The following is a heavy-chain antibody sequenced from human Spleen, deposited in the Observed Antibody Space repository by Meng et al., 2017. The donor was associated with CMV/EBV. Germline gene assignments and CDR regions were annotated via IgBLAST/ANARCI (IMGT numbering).Heavy chain of an antibody. J-gene: IGHJ4*02. D-gene: IGHD3-22*01. CDR3: ARGRASRRYYYDSSGYPNDY. CDR1: SFSGYY. Sequence: SFSGYYWSWIRQPPGKGLEWIGEINHSGSTNYNPSLKSRVTITVDTSKNQFSLKLSSVTAADTAVYYCARGRASRRYYYDSSGYPNDYWGQGTLVTVSS. V-gene: IGHV4-34*01. CDR2: INHSGST.